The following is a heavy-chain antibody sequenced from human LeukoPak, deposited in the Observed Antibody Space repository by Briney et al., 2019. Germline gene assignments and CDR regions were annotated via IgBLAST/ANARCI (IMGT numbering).Heavy chain of an antibody. CDR3: ARMGLRGSYYYMDV. J-gene: IGHJ6*03. Sequence: SGPALVKPTQTLTLTCTFSGFSLSTSGMCVSWIRQPPGKALEWLARIDWDDDKYYSTSLKTRLTISKDTSKNQVVLTMTNMDPVDTATYYCARMGLRGSYYYMDVWGKGTTVTVSS. V-gene: IGHV2-70*11. CDR2: IDWDDDK. D-gene: IGHD5-12*01. CDR1: GFSLSTSGMC.